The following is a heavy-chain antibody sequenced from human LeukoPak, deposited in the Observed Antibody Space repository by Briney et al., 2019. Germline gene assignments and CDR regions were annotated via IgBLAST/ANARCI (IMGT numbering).Heavy chain of an antibody. V-gene: IGHV1-8*01. Sequence: GASVKVSCKASGYTFTSCDINWVRQATGQGLEWMRWMNPNSGNTGYGQSFQGRTTMTRDISIGTAYMELSNLTSEDTAIYYCTRGSSGRRDNWGQGTLVTVSA. CDR2: MNPNSGNT. J-gene: IGHJ4*02. D-gene: IGHD6-19*01. CDR3: TRGSSGRRDN. CDR1: GYTFTSCD.